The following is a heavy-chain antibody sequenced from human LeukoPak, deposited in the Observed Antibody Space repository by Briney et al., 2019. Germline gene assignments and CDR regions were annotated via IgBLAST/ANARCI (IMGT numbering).Heavy chain of an antibody. J-gene: IGHJ4*02. V-gene: IGHV3-53*01. CDR2: IYSDNT. Sequence: GGSLRLSCTVSGFTVSSNSMSWVRQAPGKVLEWVSFIYSDNTHYSDSVKGRFTISRDNSKNTLYLQMNSLRAEDTAVYYCARRAGAYSHPYDYWGQGTLVTVSS. D-gene: IGHD4/OR15-4a*01. CDR1: GFTVSSNS. CDR3: ARRAGAYSHPYDY.